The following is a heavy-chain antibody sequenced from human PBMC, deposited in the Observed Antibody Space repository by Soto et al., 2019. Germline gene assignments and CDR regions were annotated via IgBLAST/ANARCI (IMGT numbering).Heavy chain of an antibody. CDR1: GGSFSGYY. CDR2: INHSGST. CDR3: ARANIVVVVAAYQTYYYYYYMDV. J-gene: IGHJ6*03. D-gene: IGHD2-15*01. Sequence: SETLSLTCAVYGGSFSGYYWSWIRQPPGKGLEWIGEINHSGSTNYNPSLKSRVTISVDTSKNQFSLKLSSVTAADTAVYYCARANIVVVVAAYQTYYYYYYMDVWGKGTTLTVSS. V-gene: IGHV4-34*01.